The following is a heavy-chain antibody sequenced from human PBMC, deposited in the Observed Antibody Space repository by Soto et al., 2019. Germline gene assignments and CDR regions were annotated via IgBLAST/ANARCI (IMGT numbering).Heavy chain of an antibody. CDR2: TSYDGSNK. CDR3: ARDWETSATGLIDS. V-gene: IGHV3-30-3*01. J-gene: IGHJ4*02. Sequence: GGSLRLSWVASGFTFSSYALHWVRQAPGKGLEWVAVTSYDGSNKYYADSVEGRFTISRDNSKNTLYLQTSSLTTEDTAMYYCARDWETSATGLIDSWGQGTLVTVSS. D-gene: IGHD3-9*01. CDR1: GFTFSSYA.